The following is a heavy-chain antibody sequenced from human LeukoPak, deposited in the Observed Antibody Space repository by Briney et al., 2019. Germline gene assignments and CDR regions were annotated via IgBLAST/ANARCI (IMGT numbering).Heavy chain of an antibody. D-gene: IGHD5-12*01. CDR3: AREGGYESYYYYYMDV. CDR1: GGSFSGYY. J-gene: IGHJ6*03. V-gene: IGHV4-34*01. CDR2: INHSGST. Sequence: SETLSLTCAVYGGSFSGYYWSWIRQPPGKGLEWIGEINHSGSTNYNPSLKSRVTISVDTSKNQFSLKLSSVTAADTAVYYCAREGGYESYYYYYMDVWGKGTTVTISS.